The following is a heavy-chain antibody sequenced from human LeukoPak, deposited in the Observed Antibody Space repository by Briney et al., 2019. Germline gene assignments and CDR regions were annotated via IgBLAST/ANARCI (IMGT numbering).Heavy chain of an antibody. J-gene: IGHJ4*02. D-gene: IGHD6-13*01. CDR2: IYHSGST. CDR1: GGSISSSNW. CDR3: AREGIAAAGTHIDY. Sequence: SETLSLTCAVSGGSISSSNWWSWVRQPPGKGLEWIGEIYHSGSTNYNPSLKSRVTISVDKSKDQFSLKLSSVTAADTAVYYCAREGIAAAGTHIDYWGQGTLVTVSS. V-gene: IGHV4-4*02.